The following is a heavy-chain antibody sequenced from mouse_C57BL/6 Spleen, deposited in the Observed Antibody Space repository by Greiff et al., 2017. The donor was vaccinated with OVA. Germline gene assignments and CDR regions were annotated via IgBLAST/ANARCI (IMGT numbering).Heavy chain of an antibody. D-gene: IGHD3-2*01. V-gene: IGHV1-42*01. J-gene: IGHJ3*01. CDR3: ARWGTAPATGFAY. CDR2: INPSTGGT. Sequence: VQLQQSGPELVKPGASVKISCKASGYSFTGYYMNWVKQSPEKSLEWIGEINPSTGGTTYNQKFKGKATLTVDKSSSTAYMQLKSLTSEDSAVYYCARWGTAPATGFAYWGQGTLVTVSA. CDR1: GYSFTGYY.